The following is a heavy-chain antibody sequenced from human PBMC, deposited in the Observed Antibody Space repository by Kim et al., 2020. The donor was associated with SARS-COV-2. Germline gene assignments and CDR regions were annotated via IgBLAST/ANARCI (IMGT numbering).Heavy chain of an antibody. D-gene: IGHD6-6*01. CDR2: ISFSGRT. V-gene: IGHV4-39*01. J-gene: IGHJ6*02. CDR1: GGSISSGGAY. CDR3: VRHWGGTSRPYYDMDV. Sequence: SETLSLTCTFSGGSISSGGAYWGWIRQPPGKGLEWIGSISFSGRTYYNPSVKSRITIAVDMSNNQFSLKLTSVTAADTAVYYCVRHWGGTSRPYYDMDVWGQGTTGTVSS.